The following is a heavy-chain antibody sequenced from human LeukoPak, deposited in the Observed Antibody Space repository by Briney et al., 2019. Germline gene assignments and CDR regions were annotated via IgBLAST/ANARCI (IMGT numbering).Heavy chain of an antibody. V-gene: IGHV4-59*12. J-gene: IGHJ4*02. CDR3: ARDFSAGSFDY. CDR1: GGSISSYY. CDR2: IYYSGST. D-gene: IGHD6-13*01. Sequence: SETLSLTCTVSGGSISSYYWSWIRQPPGKGLEWIGYIYYSGSTNYNPSLKSRVTISVDTSKNQFSLKLGSVTAADTAVYYCARDFSAGSFDYWGQGTLVTVSS.